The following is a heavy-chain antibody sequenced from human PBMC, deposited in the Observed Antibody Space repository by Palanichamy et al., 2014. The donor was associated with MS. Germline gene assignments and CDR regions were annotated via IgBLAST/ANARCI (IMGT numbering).Heavy chain of an antibody. CDR3: ARYPLGGHDFDL. CDR2: INQDGTAK. CDR1: GFTFSNNW. V-gene: IGHV3-7*03. Sequence: GGSLRLSCVASGFTFSNNWMSWVRQSPDKGLEWVANINQDGTAKDSVDSVKGRFTISRDNAKNSLYLQMNSLRADDAAVYYCARYPLGGHDFDLWGQGTLVTVSS. J-gene: IGHJ4*02. D-gene: IGHD1-26*01.